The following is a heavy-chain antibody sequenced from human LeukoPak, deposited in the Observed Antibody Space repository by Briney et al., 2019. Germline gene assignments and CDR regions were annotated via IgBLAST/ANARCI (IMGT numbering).Heavy chain of an antibody. CDR3: ARDYKAAQRYYYYYMDV. J-gene: IGHJ6*03. Sequence: GGSLRLSCAASGFTFSSYEMNWVHQAPGKGLEWVSYISNSGTTIYYADSVKGRFTISRDNAKNSLYLQMNSLRAEDTAVYYCARDYKAAQRYYYYYMDVWGKGTTVTVSS. CDR2: ISNSGTTI. D-gene: IGHD6-6*01. CDR1: GFTFSSYE. V-gene: IGHV3-48*03.